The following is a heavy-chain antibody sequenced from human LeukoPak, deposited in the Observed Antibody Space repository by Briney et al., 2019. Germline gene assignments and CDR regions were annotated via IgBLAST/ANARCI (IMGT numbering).Heavy chain of an antibody. D-gene: IGHD5-18*01. CDR3: AKDVGYSHGYSFDY. Sequence: GGSLRLSCAVSGFTVSSKYMSWVRQAPGKGLEWVSVIYSGGSTYYADSVKGRFTISRDNSKNTLYLQMNSLRAEDTAVYYCAKDVGYSHGYSFDYWGQGTQVTVS. J-gene: IGHJ4*02. CDR2: IYSGGST. V-gene: IGHV3-66*01. CDR1: GFTVSSKY.